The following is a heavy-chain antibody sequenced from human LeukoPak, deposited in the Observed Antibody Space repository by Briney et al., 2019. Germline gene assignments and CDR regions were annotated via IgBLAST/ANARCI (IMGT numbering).Heavy chain of an antibody. J-gene: IGHJ4*02. CDR1: GGTFSSYA. Sequence: ASVKVSCKASGGTFSSYAISWMRQAPGQGLEWMGGIIPIFGTANYAQKFQGRVTITTDESTSTAYMELSSLRSEDTAVYYCARGSAHCSGGSCHYVDFDYWGQGTLVTVSS. V-gene: IGHV1-69*05. CDR2: IIPIFGTA. D-gene: IGHD2-15*01. CDR3: ARGSAHCSGGSCHYVDFDY.